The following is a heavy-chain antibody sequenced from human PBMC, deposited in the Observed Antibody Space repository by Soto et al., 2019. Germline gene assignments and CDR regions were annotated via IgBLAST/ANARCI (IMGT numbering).Heavy chain of an antibody. J-gene: IGHJ4*02. CDR2: ISGSGDST. V-gene: IGHV3-23*01. D-gene: IGHD6-13*01. Sequence: GGSLRLSCAASGFTFSTYAMIWVRQAPGKGLEWVSAISGSGDSTYYADSVKGRFTISRDNSKNTLYLQMSSLRAEDTAVYYCARERVAAAGTTLFDYWGQGTLVTVS. CDR1: GFTFSTYA. CDR3: ARERVAAAGTTLFDY.